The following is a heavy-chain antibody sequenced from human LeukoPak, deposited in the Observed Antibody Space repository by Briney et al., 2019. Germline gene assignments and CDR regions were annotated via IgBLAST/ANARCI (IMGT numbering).Heavy chain of an antibody. D-gene: IGHD3-9*01. CDR1: GGSVSSGSYY. J-gene: IGHJ5*02. V-gene: IGHV4-61*01. Sequence: SETLSLTCTVSGGSVSSGSYYWTWIRQPPEKGLEWIGYSHYSGSTNYNPSLKSRVTISVDTSKNQFSLKLSSVTAADTAVYYCAGRLRITIWKATSSNWFDPWGQGTLVTVSS. CDR2: SHYSGST. CDR3: AGRLRITIWKATSSNWFDP.